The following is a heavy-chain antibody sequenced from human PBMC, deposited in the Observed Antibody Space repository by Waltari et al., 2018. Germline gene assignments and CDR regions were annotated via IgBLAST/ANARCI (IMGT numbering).Heavy chain of an antibody. Sequence: QVQLVQSGAEVKKPGSSVKVSCKASGVTFSSYAISWVRRAPGQGLEWMGGIIPIFGTANYAQKFQGRVTITADKSTSTAYMELSSLRSEDTAVYYCARDPGGSYFDAFDIWGQGTMVTVSS. CDR1: GVTFSSYA. D-gene: IGHD1-26*01. CDR3: ARDPGGSYFDAFDI. J-gene: IGHJ3*02. CDR2: IIPIFGTA. V-gene: IGHV1-69*14.